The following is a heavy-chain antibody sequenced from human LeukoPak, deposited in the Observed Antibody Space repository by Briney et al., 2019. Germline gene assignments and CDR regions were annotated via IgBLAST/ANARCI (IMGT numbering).Heavy chain of an antibody. CDR2: ISAYNGNT. V-gene: IGHV1-18*01. Sequence: SVTVSCKASGYTFTSYGISWVRQAPGQGLEGMGWISAYNGNTNYAQKLQGRVTMTTDTSTSTAYMELRSLRSDDTAVYYCARDLYYYDSSGYYYCPFDYWGQGTLVTVSS. D-gene: IGHD3-22*01. J-gene: IGHJ4*02. CDR3: ARDLYYYDSSGYYYCPFDY. CDR1: GYTFTSYG.